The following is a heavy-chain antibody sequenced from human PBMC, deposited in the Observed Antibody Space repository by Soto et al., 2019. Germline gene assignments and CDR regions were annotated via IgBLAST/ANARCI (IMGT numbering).Heavy chain of an antibody. J-gene: IGHJ5*02. CDR2: IYPGGVNI. D-gene: IGHD3-16*01. CDR1: GYSFTSHY. CDR3: ARDQSGQEPVWSFDP. V-gene: IGHV1-46*03. Sequence: DSVKVSCKAIGYSFTSHYMHWVRQAPGQGLEWMGTIYPGGVNIGYAQKFKGRVTMTKDTSTSTVYMELNSLTSEDTAVYYCARDQSGQEPVWSFDPWG.